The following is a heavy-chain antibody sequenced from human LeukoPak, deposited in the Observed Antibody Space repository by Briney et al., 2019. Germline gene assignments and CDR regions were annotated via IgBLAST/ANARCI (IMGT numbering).Heavy chain of an antibody. CDR2: ISGSGGST. D-gene: IGHD7-27*01. J-gene: IGHJ6*03. CDR3: AKAKVAGAPLYYYYMGV. CDR1: GFTFSSYA. V-gene: IGHV3-23*01. Sequence: PGGSLRLSCAASGFTFSSYAMSWVRQAPGKGLEWVSAISGSGGSTYYADSVKGRFTISRDNSKNTLYLQMNSLRAEDTAVYYCAKAKVAGAPLYYYYMGVWGKGTTVTVSS.